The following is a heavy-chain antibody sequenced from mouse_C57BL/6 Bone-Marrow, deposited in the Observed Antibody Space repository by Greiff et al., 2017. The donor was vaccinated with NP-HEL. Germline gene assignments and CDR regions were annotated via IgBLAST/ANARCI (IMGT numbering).Heavy chain of an antibody. CDR2: INPGGGGT. CDR1: GYAFTNYL. D-gene: IGHD1-1*01. Sequence: VQGVESGAELVRPGTSVKVSCKASGYAFTNYLIEWVKQRPGQGLEWIGVINPGGGGTNYNEKFKGKATWTADKSSSTAYMQLSSLTSEDAAVYGCARTTVNWYFEVWGTGTTVTVSA. CDR3: ARTTVNWYFEV. J-gene: IGHJ1*03. V-gene: IGHV1-54*01.